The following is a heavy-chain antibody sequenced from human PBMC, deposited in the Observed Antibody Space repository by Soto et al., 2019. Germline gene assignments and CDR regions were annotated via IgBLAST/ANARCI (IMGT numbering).Heavy chain of an antibody. Sequence: SETLSLTCTVSGVSISSSYWSWIRQSPGTGLEWIGYIYYTGTTNYNPSLKRRVTISLDTAKNQFSLNVNSLTTADTAVYFCARGGNRYSNTASGVGGFDFWGQGTLVTVPQ. CDR2: IYYTGTT. J-gene: IGHJ4*02. D-gene: IGHD5-12*01. V-gene: IGHV4-59*01. CDR1: GVSISSSY. CDR3: ARGGNRYSNTASGVGGFDF.